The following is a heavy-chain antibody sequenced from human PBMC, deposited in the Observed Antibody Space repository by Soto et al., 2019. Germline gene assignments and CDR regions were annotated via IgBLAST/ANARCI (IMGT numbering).Heavy chain of an antibody. CDR3: ASGVAGCFYVDY. Sequence: EVQLVESGGGLVQPGRSLRLSCAASGFTFDDYAMHWVRQAPGKGLEWVSGSSWNVGSIAYADSVKGRITISRDNAKNSVYLHISRLTVEETALYYCASGVAGCFYVDYCCQGTLVTVSS. CDR2: SSWNVGSI. V-gene: IGHV3-9*01. D-gene: IGHD2-8*01. J-gene: IGHJ4*02. CDR1: GFTFDDYA.